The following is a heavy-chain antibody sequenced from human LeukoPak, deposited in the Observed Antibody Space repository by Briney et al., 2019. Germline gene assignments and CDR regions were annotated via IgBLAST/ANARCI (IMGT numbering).Heavy chain of an antibody. CDR1: GFTFSSYA. CDR3: ARETLGDNDY. V-gene: IGHV3-23*01. CDR2: ISGSGGST. J-gene: IGHJ4*02. D-gene: IGHD4-17*01. Sequence: GGSLRLSCAASGFTFSSYAMSWVRQAPGKGLEWVSAISGSGGSTYYADSVKGRFTISRDNSKNTLYLQMNSLRAEDTALYFCARETLGDNDYWGQGTLVTVSS.